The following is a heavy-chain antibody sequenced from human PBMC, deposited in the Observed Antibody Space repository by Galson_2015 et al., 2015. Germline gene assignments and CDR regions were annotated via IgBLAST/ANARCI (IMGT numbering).Heavy chain of an antibody. J-gene: IGHJ6*02. CDR1: GFTFSSYG. CDR2: ISYDGSNK. V-gene: IGHV3-30*18. CDR3: AKDSYYGSGSANYYYYGMDV. Sequence: SLRLSCAASGFTFSSYGMHWVRQAPGKGLEWVAVISYDGSNKYYADSVKGRFTISRDNSKNTLYLQMNSLRAEDTAVYYCAKDSYYGSGSANYYYYGMDVWGQGTTVTVSS. D-gene: IGHD3-10*01.